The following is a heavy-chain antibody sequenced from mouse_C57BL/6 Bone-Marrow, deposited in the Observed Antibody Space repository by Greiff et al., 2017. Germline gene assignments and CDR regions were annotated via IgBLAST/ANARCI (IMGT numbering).Heavy chain of an antibody. Sequence: EVMLVESGAELVRPGASVKLSCTASGFNIKDDYMHWVKQRPEQGLEWIGWIDPENGDTEYASKFQGKATITADTSSNTAYLQLSSLTSEDTAVYYGSGTLFAYWGQGTLVTVSA. CDR3: SGTLFAY. CDR2: IDPENGDT. CDR1: GFNIKDDY. J-gene: IGHJ3*01. D-gene: IGHD1-1*01. V-gene: IGHV14-4*01.